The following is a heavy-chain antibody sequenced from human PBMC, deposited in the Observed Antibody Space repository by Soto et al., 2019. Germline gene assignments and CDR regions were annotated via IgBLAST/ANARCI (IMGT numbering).Heavy chain of an antibody. CDR3: ARHREIDFWSGYYYYYLDV. Sequence: QLQLQESGPGLVKPSETLSLTCTVSGGSISSSSYYWGWIRQPPGKGLEWIGSIYYSGSTYYNPSLKSRVTISVDTSKDQFSLKPSSVAAADTAVYYCARHREIDFWSGYYYYYLDVWGKGTTVTVSS. CDR1: GGSISSSSYY. V-gene: IGHV4-39*01. J-gene: IGHJ6*03. D-gene: IGHD3-3*01. CDR2: IYYSGST.